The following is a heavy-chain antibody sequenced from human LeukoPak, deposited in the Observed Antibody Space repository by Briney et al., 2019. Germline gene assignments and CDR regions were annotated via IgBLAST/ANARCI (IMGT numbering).Heavy chain of an antibody. CDR2: INHSGST. D-gene: IGHD2/OR15-2a*01. CDR3: ARAAFRSYYYMDV. V-gene: IGHV4-34*01. J-gene: IGHJ6*03. Sequence: SETLSLTCDVYGGSFSGHYWTWIRQSPGKGLEWIGEINHSGSTNYNPSLKGRVTISVDTSKNQVSLKLSSVTAADTAVYYCARAAFRSYYYMDVWGTGTTVTVSS. CDR1: GGSFSGHY.